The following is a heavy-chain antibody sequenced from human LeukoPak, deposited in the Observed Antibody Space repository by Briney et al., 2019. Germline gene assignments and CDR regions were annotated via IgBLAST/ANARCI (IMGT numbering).Heavy chain of an antibody. V-gene: IGHV4-59*08. D-gene: IGHD3-10*01. CDR1: GGSISSYY. CDR2: IYYSGST. CDR3: ARHSNYGSGSYYRYWFDP. J-gene: IGHJ5*02. Sequence: SETLSPTCTVSGGSISSYYWGWIRQPPGKGLEWIGYIYYSGSTNYNPSLKSRVTISVDTSRNQFSLKLSSVTAADTAVYYCARHSNYGSGSYYRYWFDPWGQGTLVTVSS.